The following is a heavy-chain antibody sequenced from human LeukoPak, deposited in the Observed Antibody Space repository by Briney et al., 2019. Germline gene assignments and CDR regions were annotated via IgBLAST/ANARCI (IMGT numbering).Heavy chain of an antibody. CDR1: GYTFTGYY. CDR3: ATDYGDYVPDPAGYMDV. J-gene: IGHJ6*03. D-gene: IGHD4-17*01. CDR2: INPNSGGT. V-gene: IGHV1-2*02. Sequence: GASVKVSCKASGYTFTGYYMHWVRQAPGQGLEWMGWINPNSGGTNYAQKFQGRVTMTRDTSISTAYMELSRLRSDGTAVYYCATDYGDYVPDPAGYMDVWGKGTTVTVSS.